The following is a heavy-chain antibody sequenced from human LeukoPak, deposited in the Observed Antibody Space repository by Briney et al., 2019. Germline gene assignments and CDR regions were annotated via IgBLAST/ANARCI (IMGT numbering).Heavy chain of an antibody. Sequence: VGSLRLSCAASGFTFRSYSMNWVRQAPGKGLEWVSYISSTSTTIYYADSVKGRFTISRDNAKNSLYLQMNSLRAEDTAVYYCARDQLLTTVEFYFDYWGRGTVVSVS. J-gene: IGHJ4*02. V-gene: IGHV3-48*01. CDR1: GFTFRSYS. CDR2: ISSTSTTI. CDR3: ARDQLLTTVEFYFDY. D-gene: IGHD2-2*01.